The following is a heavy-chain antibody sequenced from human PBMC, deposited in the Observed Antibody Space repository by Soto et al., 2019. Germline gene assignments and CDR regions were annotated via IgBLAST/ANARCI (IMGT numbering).Heavy chain of an antibody. D-gene: IGHD2-2*01. CDR3: ARGPRASSGGTGAY. CDR1: GFTFSSFA. Sequence: EVQLLGSGGGLGQPGGSLRLSCAASGFTFSSFAMNWVRQAPGKGLEWISSVSGSGSTTHYADSVKGRFTISRDNAKNTLYLQMNSLRPEDTAVYYCARGPRASSGGTGAYWGQGTLVTVSS. CDR2: VSGSGSTT. J-gene: IGHJ1*01. V-gene: IGHV3-23*01.